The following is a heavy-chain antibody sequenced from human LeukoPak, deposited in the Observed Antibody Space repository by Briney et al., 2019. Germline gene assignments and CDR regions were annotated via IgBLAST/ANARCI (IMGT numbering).Heavy chain of an antibody. Sequence: SETLSLTCIVSGYSITSGYHWGWIRQTPGKGLEWIGTMYHSGNINYNPSLKSRVTVSADTSKNQFSLMMDSVTAADTALFYGVRLLASRSFTVVWGPEILVTVSS. D-gene: IGHD4-11*01. J-gene: IGHJ4*02. CDR1: GYSITSGYH. CDR3: VRLLASRSFTVV. CDR2: MYHSGNI. V-gene: IGHV4-38-2*02.